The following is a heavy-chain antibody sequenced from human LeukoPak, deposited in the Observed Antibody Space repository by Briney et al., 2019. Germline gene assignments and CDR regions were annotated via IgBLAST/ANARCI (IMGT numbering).Heavy chain of an antibody. V-gene: IGHV4-59*08. CDR1: GGSISSYH. Sequence: PSETLSLTCTVSGGSISSYHWSWLRQPPGKGLEWIGHIYYSGSTNYSPSLRSRATMSADTSKNQFSLKLTSVTAADTAVYYCARQSYGDYFAYWGQGILVTVSS. CDR3: ARQSYGDYFAY. J-gene: IGHJ4*02. CDR2: IYYSGST. D-gene: IGHD3-10*01.